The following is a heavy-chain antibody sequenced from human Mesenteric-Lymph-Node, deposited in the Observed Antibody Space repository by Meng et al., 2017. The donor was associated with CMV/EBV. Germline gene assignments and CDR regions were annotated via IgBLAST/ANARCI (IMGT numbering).Heavy chain of an antibody. Sequence: GGSLRLSCAASGFTFSSYGMHWVRQAPGKGLVWVSRINSDGSSTSYADSVKGRFTISRDNAKNTLYLQMNSLRAEDTAVYYCARDQCSSTGCYEYFQHWGQGTLVTVSS. V-gene: IGHV3-74*01. CDR1: GFTFSSYG. J-gene: IGHJ1*01. CDR2: INSDGSST. D-gene: IGHD2-2*01. CDR3: ARDQCSSTGCYEYFQH.